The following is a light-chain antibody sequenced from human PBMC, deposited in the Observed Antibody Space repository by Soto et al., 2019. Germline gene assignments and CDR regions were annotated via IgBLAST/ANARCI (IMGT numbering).Light chain of an antibody. J-gene: IGKJ1*01. Sequence: EIVLTQSPGTLSLSPGERATLSCRASQSVSSSYLAWYQQKPGQAPRLLIYRTSNRATGIPDRFSGSGSGTDFTLTISRLETEDFAVYWCQQYDSSPRTFGKGTKV. V-gene: IGKV3-20*01. CDR1: QSVSSSY. CDR2: RTS. CDR3: QQYDSSPRT.